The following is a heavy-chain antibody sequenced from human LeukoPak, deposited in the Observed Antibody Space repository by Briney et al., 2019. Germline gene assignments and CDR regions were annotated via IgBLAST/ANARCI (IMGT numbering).Heavy chain of an antibody. CDR2: INPSSGST. J-gene: IGHJ4*02. Sequence: EASVKVSCKASGYTFISYYVHWVRQAPGQGLEWMGIINPSSGSTNYAQKFQGRVTMTRDTSTSTVYMELSSLRSEDTAVYYCAKVLWATDYYFDYWGQGTLVTVSS. D-gene: IGHD2-21*01. V-gene: IGHV1-46*01. CDR3: AKVLWATDYYFDY. CDR1: GYTFISYY.